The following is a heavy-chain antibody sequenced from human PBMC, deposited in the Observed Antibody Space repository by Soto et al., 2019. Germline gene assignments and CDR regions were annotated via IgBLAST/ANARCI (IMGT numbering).Heavy chain of an antibody. CDR3: ASGSEQLWLSTPYYYYGMDV. CDR1: GGTFSSYA. J-gene: IGHJ6*02. CDR2: IIPIFGTA. V-gene: IGHV1-69*13. D-gene: IGHD5-18*01. Sequence: GASVKVSCKASGGTFSSYAISWVRQAPGQGLEWMGGIIPIFGTANYAQKFQGRVTITADESTSTAYMELSSLRSEDTAVYYCASGSEQLWLSTPYYYYGMDVWGQGTTVTVSS.